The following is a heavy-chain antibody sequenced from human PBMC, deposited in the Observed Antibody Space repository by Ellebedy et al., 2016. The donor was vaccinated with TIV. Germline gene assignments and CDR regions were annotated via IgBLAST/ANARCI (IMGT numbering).Heavy chain of an antibody. CDR3: ARETFNDVDLDLWGLFDI. V-gene: IGHV3-66*01. J-gene: IGHJ3*02. CDR2: IFIDSTT. Sequence: GESLKISCAASELNVSSNYMSWVRQAPGKGLEWVSVIFIDSTTYYADSVKGRFTISRDTSENTLYIQMNSLRAEDTAVYYCARETFNDVDLDLWGLFDIWGQGTKVTVSS. CDR1: ELNVSSNY. D-gene: IGHD2/OR15-2a*01.